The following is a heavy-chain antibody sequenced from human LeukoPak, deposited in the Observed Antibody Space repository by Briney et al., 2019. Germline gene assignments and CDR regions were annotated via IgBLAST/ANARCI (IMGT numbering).Heavy chain of an antibody. Sequence: SGGSLRLSCAASGFTFSSYAMSWVRQAPGGGLEWVSAISGSGDTTYHADSVKGRFTISRDNSENRLSLQMDSLRAEDTAVYYCARELVSLGTGYFDLWGRGTLVTVSS. CDR1: GFTFSSYA. J-gene: IGHJ2*01. CDR2: ISGSGDTT. V-gene: IGHV3-23*01. CDR3: ARELVSLGTGYFDL. D-gene: IGHD7-27*01.